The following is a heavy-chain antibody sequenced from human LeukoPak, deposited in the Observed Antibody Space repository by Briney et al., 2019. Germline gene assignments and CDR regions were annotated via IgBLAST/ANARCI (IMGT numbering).Heavy chain of an antibody. J-gene: IGHJ5*02. CDR2: MNPNSGNT. Sequence: GASVKVSCKASGYTSTSYDINWVRQATGQGLEWMGWMNPNSGNTGYAQKFQGRVTMTRNTSISTAYMELSSLRSEDTAVYYCARERDYSNFGLLYNWFDPWGQGTLVTVSS. CDR1: GYTSTSYD. V-gene: IGHV1-8*01. CDR3: ARERDYSNFGLLYNWFDP. D-gene: IGHD4-11*01.